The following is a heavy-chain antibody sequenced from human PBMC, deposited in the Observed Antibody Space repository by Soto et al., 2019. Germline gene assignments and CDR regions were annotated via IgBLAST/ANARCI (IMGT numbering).Heavy chain of an antibody. V-gene: IGHV4-34*01. CDR3: ARVTGRYSCGMDA. CDR1: GGSFSGYY. CDR2: INHSGST. Sequence: QVQLQQWGAGLLKPSETLSLTCAVYGGSFSGYYCSWIRQPPGKGLEWIGEINHSGSTNYNPSLKGRATISVDTSRNQFSLKLTSVAAADTAGYYCARVTGRYSCGMDAWGQGTTVTVSS. J-gene: IGHJ6*02.